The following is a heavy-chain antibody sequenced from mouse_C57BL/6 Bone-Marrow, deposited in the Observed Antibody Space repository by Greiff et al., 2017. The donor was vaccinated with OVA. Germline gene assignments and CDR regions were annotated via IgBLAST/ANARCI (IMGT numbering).Heavy chain of an antibody. CDR1: GFSFTTYA. D-gene: IGHD2-2*01. V-gene: IGHV10-1*01. CDR2: IRSKSNNYAT. CDR3: VGRGYYWYFDV. Sequence: EVKLVESGGGLVQPKGSLKLSCAASGFSFTTYAMNWVRQAPGKGLEWVARIRSKSNNYATYYADSVKDRFTISRDDSASMLYLQMNNLKTEDTAMYYCVGRGYYWYFDVWGTGTTVTVSS. J-gene: IGHJ1*03.